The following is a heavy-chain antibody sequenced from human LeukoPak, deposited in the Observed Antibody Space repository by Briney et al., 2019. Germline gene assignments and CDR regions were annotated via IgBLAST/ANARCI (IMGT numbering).Heavy chain of an antibody. Sequence: PSETLSLTCAVYGGSFSGYYWSWIRQPPGKGLEWIGEINHSGSTNYNPSLKSRVTISVDTSKNQFSLKLSSVTAADTAVYYCAESYCSGGGCYGGDYWGQGTLVTVSS. D-gene: IGHD2-15*01. V-gene: IGHV4-34*01. CDR3: AESYCSGGGCYGGDY. CDR2: INHSGST. CDR1: GGSFSGYY. J-gene: IGHJ4*02.